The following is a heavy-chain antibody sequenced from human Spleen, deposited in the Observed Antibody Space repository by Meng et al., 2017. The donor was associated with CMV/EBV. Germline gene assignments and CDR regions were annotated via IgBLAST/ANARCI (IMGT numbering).Heavy chain of an antibody. CDR3: GQGLELLA. J-gene: IGHJ4*02. V-gene: IGHV3-23*01. Sequence: GESLKISCVASEFTFSSYNMNWVRQAPGTGLGWVSTISGSAERTYYADSVKGRFTVSRDNSKNTLYLQMNSLRAEDTALYYCGQGLELLAWGQGTLVTVSS. CDR2: ISGSAERT. CDR1: EFTFSSYN. D-gene: IGHD1-26*01.